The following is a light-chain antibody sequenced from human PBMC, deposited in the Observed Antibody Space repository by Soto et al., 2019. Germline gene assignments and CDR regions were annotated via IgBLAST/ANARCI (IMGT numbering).Light chain of an antibody. CDR1: RSNLGANYA. V-gene: IGLV1-40*01. Sequence: QSVLTQPPSASGTPGQRVTISCTGSRSNLGANYAVHWYQQLPGTAPKLLIYDNTKRPSGVPDRFSGSKSGTSASLAITGLQAEDEAYYFCQSYGTSPVFGGGTKLTVL. CDR2: DNT. CDR3: QSYGTSPV. J-gene: IGLJ2*01.